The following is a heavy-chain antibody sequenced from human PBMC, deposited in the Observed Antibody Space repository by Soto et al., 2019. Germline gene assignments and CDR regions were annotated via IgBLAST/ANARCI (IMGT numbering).Heavy chain of an antibody. V-gene: IGHV3-30*18. J-gene: IGHJ4*02. CDR1: GFTFSSCG. CDR3: AKPKGAVLTVTTGYYFDY. CDR2: ISYDGSNK. D-gene: IGHD4-17*01. Sequence: QVQLVESGGGVVQPGRSLRLSCAASGFTFSSCGMHWVRQAPGKGLEWVAVISYDGSNKYYANSVKGRFTISRDNSKNTLYLQMNSLRAEDTAVYYCAKPKGAVLTVTTGYYFDYWGQGTLVTVSS.